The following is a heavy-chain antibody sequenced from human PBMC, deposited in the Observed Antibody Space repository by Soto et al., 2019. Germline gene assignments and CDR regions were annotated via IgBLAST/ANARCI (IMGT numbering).Heavy chain of an antibody. CDR1: GYSFTSYW. CDR2: IYPGDSDT. D-gene: IGHD3-3*01. V-gene: IGHV5-51*01. J-gene: IGHJ6*02. Sequence: GESLKISWKGSGYSFTSYWIGWVRQMPGKGLEWMGIIYPGDSDTRYSPSFQGPVTISADKSTSHAYLRRSSLKAPEPAMYYCARAAVLRFLEWLPAISGNCRDVWGQGTTVTVSS. CDR3: ARAAVLRFLEWLPAISGNCRDV.